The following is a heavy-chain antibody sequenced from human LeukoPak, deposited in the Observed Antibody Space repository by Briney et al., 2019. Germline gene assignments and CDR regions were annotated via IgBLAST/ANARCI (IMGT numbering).Heavy chain of an antibody. V-gene: IGHV1-18*01. CDR1: GHTFTSYG. Sequence: ASVKVSCKASGHTFTSYGISWVRQAPGQGLEWMGWISAYNGNTNYAQKLQGRVTMTTDTSTSTAYMELRSLRSDDTAVYCCARVGSGVLYDYVWGSYRYTIDYWGQGTLVTVSS. D-gene: IGHD3-16*02. CDR2: ISAYNGNT. J-gene: IGHJ4*02. CDR3: ARVGSGVLYDYVWGSYRYTIDY.